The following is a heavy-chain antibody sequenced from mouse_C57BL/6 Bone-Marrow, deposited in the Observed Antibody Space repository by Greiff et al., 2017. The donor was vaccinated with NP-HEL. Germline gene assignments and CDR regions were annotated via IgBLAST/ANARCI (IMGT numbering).Heavy chain of an antibody. V-gene: IGHV5-12*01. CDR1: GFTFSDYY. CDR3: ARRTYSNYVRAMDY. Sequence: EVMLVESGGGLVQPGGSLKLSCAASGFTFSDYYMYWVRQTPEKRLEWVAYISNGGGSTYYPDTGKGRFTISRDNAKNTLYLQMSRLKSEDTAMYYCARRTYSNYVRAMDYWGQGTSVTVSS. CDR2: ISNGGGST. D-gene: IGHD2-5*01. J-gene: IGHJ4*01.